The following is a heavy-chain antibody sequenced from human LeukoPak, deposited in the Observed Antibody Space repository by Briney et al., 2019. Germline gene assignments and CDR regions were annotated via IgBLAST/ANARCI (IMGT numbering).Heavy chain of an antibody. V-gene: IGHV4-59*01. J-gene: IGHJ4*02. CDR2: IYYTGST. D-gene: IGHD3-10*01. CDR1: GGSISSCY. Sequence: SETLSLTCTVSGGSISSCYWSWIRQPPGKGLQWIGYIYYTGSTSYDPSLKSRVTISLDTSKNQFSLKLSSVTAADTAVYYCARSPYYYGSGSYFDYWGQGTLVTVSS. CDR3: ARSPYYYGSGSYFDY.